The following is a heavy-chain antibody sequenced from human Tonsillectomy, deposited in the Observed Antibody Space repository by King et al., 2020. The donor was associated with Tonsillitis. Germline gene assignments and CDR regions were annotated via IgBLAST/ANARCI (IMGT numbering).Heavy chain of an antibody. CDR1: GFTFSRFG. J-gene: IGHJ4*02. Sequence: VQLVESGGGVVQPGGSLRLSCAASGFTFSRFGMHWVRQAPGKGREWVAFIRFDGSNTYYEDSVKGRFTVSRDNSKNTLYLQMNSLTVEDTAVYYCANSLGMATFDKWGQGTLVSVSS. CDR3: ANSLGMATFDK. V-gene: IGHV3-30*02. CDR2: IRFDGSNT. D-gene: IGHD5-24*01.